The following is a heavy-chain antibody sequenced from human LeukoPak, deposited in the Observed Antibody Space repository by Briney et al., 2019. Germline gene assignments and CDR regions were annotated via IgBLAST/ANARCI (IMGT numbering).Heavy chain of an antibody. CDR1: GASMSSSY. CDR2: IYYSGST. V-gene: IGHV4-59*08. J-gene: IGHJ4*02. Sequence: SQTRSLACTVAGASMSSSYSSCDRHLPGELLGWIGYIYYSGSTNYNPALKSRVTISVDASKNQFSLKLSSVTAADTAVYYCARHKGRPITLFDYWGQGTLVTVSS. CDR3: ARHKGRPITLFDY. D-gene: IGHD3-10*01.